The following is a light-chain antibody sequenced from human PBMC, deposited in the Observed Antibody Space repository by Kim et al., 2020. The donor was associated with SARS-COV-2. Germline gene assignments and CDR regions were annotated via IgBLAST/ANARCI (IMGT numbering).Light chain of an antibody. Sequence: SYELTQPPSVSVSPGQTASITCSGDELGDKYTCWYQQKPGQSPVLVIYQDDKRPSGIPERFSGSNSGNAATLTISGTQAMVGADYYCQAWDSSTVVFGTG. CDR1: ELGDKY. V-gene: IGLV3-1*01. CDR2: QDD. CDR3: QAWDSSTVV. J-gene: IGLJ1*01.